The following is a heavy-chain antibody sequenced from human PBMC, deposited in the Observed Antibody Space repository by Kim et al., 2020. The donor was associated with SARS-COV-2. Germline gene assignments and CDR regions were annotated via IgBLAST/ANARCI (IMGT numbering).Heavy chain of an antibody. J-gene: IGHJ3*02. CDR2: IIPIFGTA. V-gene: IGHV1-69*13. D-gene: IGHD2-2*01. CDR3: ARDARYCSSTSCYFGAFDI. Sequence: SVKVSCKASGGTFSSYAISWVRQAPGQGLEWMGGIIPIFGTANYAQKFQGRVTITADESTSTAYMELSSLRSEDTAVYYCARDARYCSSTSCYFGAFDIWGQGTMVTVSS. CDR1: GGTFSSYA.